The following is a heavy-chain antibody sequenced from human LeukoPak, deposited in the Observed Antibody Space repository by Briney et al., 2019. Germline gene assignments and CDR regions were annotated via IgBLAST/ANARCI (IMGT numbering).Heavy chain of an antibody. CDR2: INPNSGGT. V-gene: IGHV1-2*02. D-gene: IGHD1-26*01. CDR1: GYTFTGYY. J-gene: IGHJ4*02. Sequence: ASVKVSCKASGYTFTGYYMHWVRQAPGQGLEWMGWINPNSGGTNYAQKFQGRVTMTRDTSISTAYMELSRLRSDDTAVYYCATLSRYSGSYFRSPYYFDYWGQGTLVTVSS. CDR3: ATLSRYSGSYFRSPYYFDY.